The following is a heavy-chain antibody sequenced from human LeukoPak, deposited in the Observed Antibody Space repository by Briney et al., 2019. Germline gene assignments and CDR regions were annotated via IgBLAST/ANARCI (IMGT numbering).Heavy chain of an antibody. CDR2: INQGGRVQ. V-gene: IGHV3-7*01. CDR3: ARVEYSGWNLEY. J-gene: IGHJ4*02. CDR1: GFTFRSYW. Sequence: GGSLRLSSAASGFTFRSYWMSWVRQAQGKGLEWVANINQGGRVQYYMDSVKGRFTISRDDAKNSLYVQMNSLRDEDTAVYYCARVEYSGWNLEYWGQGTLVTVSS. D-gene: IGHD5-12*01.